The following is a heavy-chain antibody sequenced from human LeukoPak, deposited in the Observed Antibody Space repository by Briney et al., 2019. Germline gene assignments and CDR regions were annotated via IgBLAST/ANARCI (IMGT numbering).Heavy chain of an antibody. CDR2: IYTSGST. CDR3: ARGVRPLLSEDY. D-gene: IGHD2/OR15-2a*01. CDR1: GVSISSGSYY. V-gene: IGHV4-61*02. J-gene: IGHJ4*02. Sequence: RASETLSLTCTVSGVSISSGSYYWSWIRQPAGKGLEWIGRIYTSGSTSYNPSLKSRVTISVDTSKNQFSLKLSSVTAADTAVYYCARGVRPLLSEDYWGQGTLVTVSS.